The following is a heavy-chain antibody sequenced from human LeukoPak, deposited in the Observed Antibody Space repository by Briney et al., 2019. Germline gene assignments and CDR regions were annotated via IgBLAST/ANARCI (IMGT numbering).Heavy chain of an antibody. J-gene: IGHJ4*02. CDR2: ISGSSVNI. CDR3: AKAPVTTCRGAFCYPFDY. V-gene: IGHV3-23*01. Sequence: GGSLRLSCAASGFTFNFYAMAWVRQAPGKGLEWVSAISGSSVNIYYLDSVKGRFTISRDNSRNTLYLQMDSLRAEDTAVYYCAKAPVTTCRGAFCYPFDYWGLGTLVTVSS. CDR1: GFTFNFYA. D-gene: IGHD2-15*01.